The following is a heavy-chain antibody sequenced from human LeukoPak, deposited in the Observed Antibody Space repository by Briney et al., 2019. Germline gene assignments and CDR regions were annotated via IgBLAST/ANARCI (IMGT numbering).Heavy chain of an antibody. Sequence: GGSLRLSCATSGFTFNNYGLHWVRQAPGKGLEWMAFIRYDGSNKYYADSVKGRFTISRDNSKNTLYLQMNSLRTEDTAVYYCAKASPFYASGSFDYWGQGTPVTVSS. CDR1: GFTFNNYG. J-gene: IGHJ4*02. V-gene: IGHV3-30*02. D-gene: IGHD3-10*01. CDR2: IRYDGSNK. CDR3: AKASPFYASGSFDY.